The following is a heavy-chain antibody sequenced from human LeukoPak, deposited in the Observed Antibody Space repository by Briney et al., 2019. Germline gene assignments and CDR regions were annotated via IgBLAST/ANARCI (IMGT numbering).Heavy chain of an antibody. CDR1: GGAFSSYA. J-gene: IGHJ1*01. CDR3: ARNPNYYDSSGYFQH. V-gene: IGHV1-69*13. Sequence: GASVKVSCKASGGAFSSYAISWVRQAPGQGLEWMGGIIPIFGTANYAQKFQGRVTITADESTSTAYMELSSLRSEDTAVYYCARNPNYYDSSGYFQHWGQGTLVTVSS. D-gene: IGHD3-22*01. CDR2: IIPIFGTA.